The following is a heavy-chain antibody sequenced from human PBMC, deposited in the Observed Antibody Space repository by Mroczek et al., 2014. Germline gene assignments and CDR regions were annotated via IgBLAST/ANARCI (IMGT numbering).Heavy chain of an antibody. Sequence: QVQLQQWGAGLLKPSETLSLTCAVYGGSFSGYYWSWIRQPPGKGLEWIGEINHSGSTNYNPSLKSRVTISVDTSKNQFSLKLSSVTAADTAVYYCASRKAVAGRGFDYWGQGTLVTVSS. V-gene: IGHV4-34*01. CDR1: GGSFSGYY. CDR2: INHSGST. J-gene: IGHJ4*02. D-gene: IGHD6-19*01. CDR3: ASRKAVAGRGFDY.